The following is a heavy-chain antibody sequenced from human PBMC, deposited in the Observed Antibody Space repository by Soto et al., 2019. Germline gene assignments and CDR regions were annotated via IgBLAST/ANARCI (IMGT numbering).Heavy chain of an antibody. J-gene: IGHJ3*02. V-gene: IGHV1-18*04. CDR1: GYTFTSFG. D-gene: IGHD1-26*01. CDR3: ARDRGYSGKSDAFDI. CDR2: ISAYNGDT. Sequence: GASVKVSCKASGYTFTSFGISWVRQAPGQGLEWMGWISAYNGDTNYAQKFQGRLTLTTDTSTSTAYMELRSLRSDDTAVYYCARDRGYSGKSDAFDIWGQGARVTVSS.